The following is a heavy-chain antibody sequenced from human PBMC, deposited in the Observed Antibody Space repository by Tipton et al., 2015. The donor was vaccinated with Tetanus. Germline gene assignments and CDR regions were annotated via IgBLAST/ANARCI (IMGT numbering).Heavy chain of an antibody. CDR3: AKDEGRAEMATISFDY. D-gene: IGHD5-24*01. CDR1: GFTFTTSA. Sequence: QLVQSGGGLIQPGGSLRLSCEASGFTFTTSAMSWVRQAPGKGLEWVSTISGSGRSTYYADSVKGRLTISRDNSRNTLYLLMNSLTAADTAVYYCAKDEGRAEMATISFDYWGQGTLVTVSS. J-gene: IGHJ4*02. CDR2: ISGSGRST. V-gene: IGHV3-23*04.